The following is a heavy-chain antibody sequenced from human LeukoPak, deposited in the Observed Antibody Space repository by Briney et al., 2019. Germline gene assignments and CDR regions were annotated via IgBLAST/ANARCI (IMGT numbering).Heavy chain of an antibody. CDR1: GFTFSSYG. D-gene: IGHD3-22*01. V-gene: IGHV3-30*18. J-gene: IGHJ4*02. Sequence: GGSLILSCAASGFTFSSYGMHWVRQAPGKGLEWVAVISYDGSNKYYADSVKGRFTISRDNSKNTLYLQMNSLRAEDTAVYYCAKGSHPYDSSGYYSDWGQGTLVTVSS. CDR2: ISYDGSNK. CDR3: AKGSHPYDSSGYYSD.